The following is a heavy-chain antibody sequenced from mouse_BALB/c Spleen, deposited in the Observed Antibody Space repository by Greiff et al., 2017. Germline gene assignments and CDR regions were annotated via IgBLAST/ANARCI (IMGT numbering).Heavy chain of an antibody. CDR1: GFTFSSYG. J-gene: IGHJ2*01. CDR3: ARTSGFDY. Sequence: DVKLVESGGDLVKPGGSLKLSCTASGFTFSSYGMSWVRQTPDKRLEWVATISSGGSYTYYPDSVKGRFTISRDNAKNTLYLQMSSLKSEDTAMYYCARTSGFDYWGQGTTLTVSS. CDR2: ISSGGSYT. D-gene: IGHD3-1*01. V-gene: IGHV5-6*02.